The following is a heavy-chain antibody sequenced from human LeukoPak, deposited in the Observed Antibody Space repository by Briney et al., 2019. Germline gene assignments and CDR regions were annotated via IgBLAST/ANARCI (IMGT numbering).Heavy chain of an antibody. J-gene: IGHJ4*02. D-gene: IGHD6-13*01. CDR3: ARDGLGQQLPLDY. Sequence: ASVNVSCKXSGYTFTSYXXXXXXXAPAXXXXXXGIIIPSGGSTSYAQKFQGRVTMTRXXXTHTVYMELSSLRSEDTAVYYCARDGLGQQLPLDYWGQGTLVTVSS. CDR2: IIPSGGST. V-gene: IGHV1-46*01. CDR1: GYTFTSYX.